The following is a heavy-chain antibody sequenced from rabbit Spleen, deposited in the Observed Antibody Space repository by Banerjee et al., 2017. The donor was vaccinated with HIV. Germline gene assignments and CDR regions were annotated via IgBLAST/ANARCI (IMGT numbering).Heavy chain of an antibody. V-gene: IGHV1S47*01. D-gene: IGHD8-1*01. CDR1: GFDFSSYG. CDR3: ARHAGYAGYGYSTLDL. J-gene: IGHJ4*01. Sequence: QEQLVESGGGLVQPGGYLKVSCKASGFDFSSYGVSWVRQAPGKGLEWIGYIDPGFDNTYYANWVNGRFPISSHNAQNTLYLQLNSLTAADTATYFCARHAGYAGYGYSTLDLWGPGTLVTVS. CDR2: IDPGFDNT.